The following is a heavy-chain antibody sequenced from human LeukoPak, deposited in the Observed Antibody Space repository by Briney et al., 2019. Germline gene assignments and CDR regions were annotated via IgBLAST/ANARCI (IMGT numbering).Heavy chain of an antibody. V-gene: IGHV4-61*02. D-gene: IGHD3-22*01. CDR1: GGSISSGSYY. J-gene: IGHJ4*02. Sequence: PSETLSLTCTVSGGSISSGSYYWSWIRQPAGKGLEWIGRIYTSGSTNYNPSLKSRVTISVDTSKNQFSLKLSSVTAADTAVYYCARASHPDYYDSSGGRQDYFDYWGQGTLVTVSS. CDR3: ARASHPDYYDSSGGRQDYFDY. CDR2: IYTSGST.